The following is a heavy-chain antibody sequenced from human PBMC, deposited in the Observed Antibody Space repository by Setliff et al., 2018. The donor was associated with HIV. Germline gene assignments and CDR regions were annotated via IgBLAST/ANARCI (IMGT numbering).Heavy chain of an antibody. V-gene: IGHV1-69*05. CDR3: ARTRPYYVWGSYRVKGPTFDAFDI. Sequence: SVKVSCKASGGTFSSYAISWVRQAPGQGLEWMGGIIPIFGTANYAQKFQGRVTITTDESTSTAYMELSSLRSEDTAVYYCARTRPYYVWGSYRVKGPTFDAFDIWGQGTTVTVSS. J-gene: IGHJ3*02. D-gene: IGHD3-16*02. CDR2: IIPIFGTA. CDR1: GGTFSSYA.